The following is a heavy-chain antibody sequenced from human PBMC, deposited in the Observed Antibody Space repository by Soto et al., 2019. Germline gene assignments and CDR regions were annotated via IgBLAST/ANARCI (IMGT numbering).Heavy chain of an antibody. Sequence: ASVKVSCKASGYTFYSHSISWVRQAPGQGLEWMGRISADNINTKYAQKFRSRVTMTTDTSTSTVYMELRNLRSDDTAVYYCARCIQEDYYYGMDVWGQGTTVTVSS. J-gene: IGHJ6*02. D-gene: IGHD5-18*01. CDR3: ARCIQEDYYYGMDV. V-gene: IGHV1-18*01. CDR1: GYTFYSHS. CDR2: ISADNINT.